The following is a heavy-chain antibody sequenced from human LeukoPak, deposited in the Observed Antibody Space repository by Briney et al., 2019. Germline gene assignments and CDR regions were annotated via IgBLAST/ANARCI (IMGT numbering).Heavy chain of an antibody. V-gene: IGHV4-59*08. Sequence: SETLSPTCTVSGGSISSYYWSWIRQPPGKGLEWIGYIYYSGSTNYNPSLKSRVTISVDTSKNQFSLKLSSVTAADTAVYYCARQKTAAATDFDYWGQGTLVTVSS. J-gene: IGHJ4*02. CDR2: IYYSGST. CDR3: ARQKTAAATDFDY. CDR1: GGSISSYY. D-gene: IGHD6-13*01.